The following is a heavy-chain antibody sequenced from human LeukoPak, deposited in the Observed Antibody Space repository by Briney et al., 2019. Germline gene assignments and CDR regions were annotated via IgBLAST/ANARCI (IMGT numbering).Heavy chain of an antibody. CDR1: GFTFSSYA. CDR3: ARGASLYYDSSGYYYY. CDR2: ISYDGSNK. D-gene: IGHD3-22*01. V-gene: IGHV3-30*04. J-gene: IGHJ4*02. Sequence: GGSLRLSCGASGFTFSSYAMHWVRQAPGKGLEWVAVISYDGSNKYYADSVKGRFTISRDNSKNTLYLQMNSLRAEDTAVYYCARGASLYYDSSGYYYYWGQGTLVTVSS.